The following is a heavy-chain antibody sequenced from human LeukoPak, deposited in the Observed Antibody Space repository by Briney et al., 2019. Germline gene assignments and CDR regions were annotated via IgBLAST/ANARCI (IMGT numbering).Heavy chain of an antibody. D-gene: IGHD6-19*01. Sequence: SETLSLTCAVYGGSFSGYYWSWIRQPPGKGLEWIGEINHGGGTNYNPSLKSRVTISVDTSKNQFSLKLSSVTAADTAVYYCARDSSGWYMGDLDYWGQGTLVTVSS. V-gene: IGHV4-34*01. CDR3: ARDSSGWYMGDLDY. J-gene: IGHJ4*02. CDR2: INHGGGT. CDR1: GGSFSGYY.